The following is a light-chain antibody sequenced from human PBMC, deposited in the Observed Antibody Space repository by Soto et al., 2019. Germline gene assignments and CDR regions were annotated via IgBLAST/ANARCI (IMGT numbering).Light chain of an antibody. CDR1: ESVRSN. Sequence: EIVMTQSTATLSVSPGERATLSCRASESVRSNLAWYQQRRGQAPRLLIYDASTRATGIPARFSGSGSGTEFTLTISSLQSEDFAVYYCQQYNNWPPYTFGQGTKLEI. J-gene: IGKJ2*01. CDR3: QQYNNWPPYT. CDR2: DAS. V-gene: IGKV3-15*01.